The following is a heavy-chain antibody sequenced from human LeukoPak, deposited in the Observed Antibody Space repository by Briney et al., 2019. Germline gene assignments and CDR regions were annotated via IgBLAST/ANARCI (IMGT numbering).Heavy chain of an antibody. V-gene: IGHV3-33*01. CDR3: AREIRFLEWLLPYYYYGMDV. J-gene: IGHJ6*02. Sequence: GSLRLSCAASGFTFSSYGMHWVRQAPGKGLEWVAVILYDGSNKYYADSVKGRFTISRDNSKNTLYLQMNSLRAEDTAVYYCAREIRFLEWLLPYYYYGMDVWGQGTTVTVSS. CDR2: ILYDGSNK. CDR1: GFTFSSYG. D-gene: IGHD3-3*01.